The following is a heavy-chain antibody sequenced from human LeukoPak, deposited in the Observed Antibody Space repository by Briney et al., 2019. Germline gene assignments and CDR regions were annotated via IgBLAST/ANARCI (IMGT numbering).Heavy chain of an antibody. V-gene: IGHV1-69*13. D-gene: IGHD5-24*01. CDR2: IIPIFGTA. CDR1: GGTFSSYA. J-gene: IGHJ4*02. CDR3: ARDWLQPGGYFDY. Sequence: SVKGSCKXSGGTFSSYAISWVRQAPGQGLEWMGGIIPIFGTANYAQEFQGRVTITADESTSTAYMELSSLRSEDTAVYYCARDWLQPGGYFDYWGQGTLVTVSS.